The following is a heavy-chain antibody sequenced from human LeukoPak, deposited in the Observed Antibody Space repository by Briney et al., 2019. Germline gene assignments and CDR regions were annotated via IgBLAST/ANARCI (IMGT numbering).Heavy chain of an antibody. CDR1: GGSFSGYY. Sequence: SETLSLTCAVYGGSFSGYYWSWIRQPPGKGLEWIGEINHSGSTNYNPSLKSRVTISVDTSKNQFSLKLSSVTAADTAVYYCATRRSVVVVAAAFDYWGQGTLVTVSS. V-gene: IGHV4-34*01. CDR2: INHSGST. CDR3: ATRRSVVVVAAAFDY. J-gene: IGHJ4*02. D-gene: IGHD2-15*01.